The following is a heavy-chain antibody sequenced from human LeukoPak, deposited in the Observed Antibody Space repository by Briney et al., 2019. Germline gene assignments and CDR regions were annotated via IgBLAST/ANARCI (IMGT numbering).Heavy chain of an antibody. CDR3: ARDGQQYYYDSSGYFNWFDP. CDR1: GFTFSKYG. J-gene: IGHJ5*02. D-gene: IGHD3-22*01. V-gene: IGHV3-30*02. CDR2: IRNDGRNK. Sequence: GGSLRLSCAASGFTFSKYGMYWVRQAPGKGLEWVAFIRNDGRNKYYTDSVKGRFTISRDNSKNTLYLQMNSLRAEDTAVYYCARDGQQYYYDSSGYFNWFDPWGQGTLVTVSS.